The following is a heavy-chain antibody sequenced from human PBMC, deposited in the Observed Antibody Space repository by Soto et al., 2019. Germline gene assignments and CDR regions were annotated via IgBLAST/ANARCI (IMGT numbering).Heavy chain of an antibody. CDR3: ARESGGYDSSTRYGLDV. Sequence: SETLSLTCSVSGGSISSVGHYWTWIRQQPEKGLEWIGYIYYSGSTDYNPSLKSRVTISVDRSKNQFSLNLSSVTAADTAIYYCARESGGYDSSTRYGLDVWGQGTTVT. J-gene: IGHJ6*02. CDR1: GGSISSVGHY. CDR2: IYYSGST. V-gene: IGHV4-31*03. D-gene: IGHD6-25*01.